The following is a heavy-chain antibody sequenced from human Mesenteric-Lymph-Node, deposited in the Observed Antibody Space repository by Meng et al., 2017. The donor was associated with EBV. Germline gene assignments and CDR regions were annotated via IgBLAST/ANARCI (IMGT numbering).Heavy chain of an antibody. D-gene: IGHD3-16*02. CDR2: IFHSGGT. Sequence: QEQLQGSGPGLVKPSGTLSLTCAVSSGSISNSNWWSWVRQPPGKGLQWIGEIFHSGGTNYNPSLKSRVTISVDKSKNQFSLKVNSLTAADTAVYYCARITFGGAIGDWGQGTLVTVSS. CDR3: ARITFGGAIGD. J-gene: IGHJ4*02. V-gene: IGHV4-4*02. CDR1: SGSISNSNW.